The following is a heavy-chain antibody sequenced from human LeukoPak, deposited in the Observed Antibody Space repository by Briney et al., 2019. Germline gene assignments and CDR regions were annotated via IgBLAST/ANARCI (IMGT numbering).Heavy chain of an antibody. Sequence: SETLSLTCTVSGGSISTTSYYWGWLRQPPGKGPEWIGSIFYSGTTYYNPSLKSRVSISVDTSRNQFSLKLSSVTAADTAVYYCASHVHGNCYDDSGYSAYFEHWGQGTPVTVSS. D-gene: IGHD3-22*01. CDR3: ASHVHGNCYDDSGYSAYFEH. CDR2: IFYSGTT. J-gene: IGHJ4*02. V-gene: IGHV4-39*01. CDR1: GGSISTTSYY.